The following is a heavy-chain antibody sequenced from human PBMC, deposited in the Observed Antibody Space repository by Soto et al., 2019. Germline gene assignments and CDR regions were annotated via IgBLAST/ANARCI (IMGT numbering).Heavy chain of an antibody. CDR3: AKDRGIIVKAGDAFDV. D-gene: IGHD3-16*02. Sequence: EVQLMESGGGLVQPGGSLRLSCAGSGFTLSMSAVSWVRQAPGKGLEWVSYISDSGERTYYADSVKGRFTISRDRSKNTVSLQMNTLRAEDTALYYGAKDRGIIVKAGDAFDVWGQGTMVTVSS. V-gene: IGHV3-23*01. CDR1: GFTLSMSA. CDR2: ISDSGERT. J-gene: IGHJ3*01.